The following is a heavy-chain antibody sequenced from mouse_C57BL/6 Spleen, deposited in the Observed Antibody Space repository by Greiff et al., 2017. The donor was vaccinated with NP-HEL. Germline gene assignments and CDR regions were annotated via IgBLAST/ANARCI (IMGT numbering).Heavy chain of an antibody. Sequence: VQLQESGAELMQPGASVKLSCKATGYTFTGYWIEWVKQRPGHGLEWIGEILPGGGSTTYNEKFKGKATFTADTSSNTAYMQLSSLTTEDSAIYYCARRGTTHYGSSYFYYAMDYWGQGTSVTVSS. D-gene: IGHD1-1*01. CDR1: GYTFTGYW. CDR3: ARRGTTHYGSSYFYYAMDY. V-gene: IGHV1-9*01. CDR2: ILPGGGST. J-gene: IGHJ4*01.